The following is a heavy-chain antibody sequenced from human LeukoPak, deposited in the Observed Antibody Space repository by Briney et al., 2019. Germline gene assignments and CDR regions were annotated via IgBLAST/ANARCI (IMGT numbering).Heavy chain of an antibody. D-gene: IGHD2-15*01. CDR3: ASLTGGSQARVGAFDI. J-gene: IGHJ3*02. V-gene: IGHV1-8*01. CDR1: GYTFTSYD. CDR2: MNPNSGNT. Sequence: ASVKVSCKASGYTFTSYDINWVRQATGQGPEWMGWMNPNSGNTGYAQKFQGRVTMTRNTSISTAYMELSSLRSEDTAVYYCASLTGGSQARVGAFDIWGQGTMVTVSS.